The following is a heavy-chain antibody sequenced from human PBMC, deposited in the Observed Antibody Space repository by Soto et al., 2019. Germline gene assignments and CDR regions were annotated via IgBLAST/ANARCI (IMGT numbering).Heavy chain of an antibody. J-gene: IGHJ4*02. D-gene: IGHD3-16*01. Sequence: SGPTLVKPTQTLTLTCTFSGFSLSTSGVGVGWIRQPPGKALEWLALIYWDDDKRYSPSLKSRLTITKDTSKNQVVLTMTNMDPVDTATYYCARAWGNFDRPIFDYWGQGTLVTVSS. V-gene: IGHV2-5*02. CDR1: GFSLSTSGVG. CDR2: IYWDDDK. CDR3: ARAWGNFDRPIFDY.